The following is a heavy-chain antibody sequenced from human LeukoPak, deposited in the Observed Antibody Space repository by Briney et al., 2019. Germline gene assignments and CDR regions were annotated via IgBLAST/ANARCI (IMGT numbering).Heavy chain of an antibody. CDR2: INPSGGST. D-gene: IGHD3-22*01. Sequence: GASVKVSCKASGYTFTSYYMHWVRQAPGQGLEWMGIINPSGGSTSYAQKFQGRVTMTRDTSTSTVYMELSSLRSEDTAVYYCARDTYNYDSSGYPTYYFDYRGQGTLVTVSS. CDR1: GYTFTSYY. CDR3: ARDTYNYDSSGYPTYYFDY. J-gene: IGHJ4*02. V-gene: IGHV1-46*01.